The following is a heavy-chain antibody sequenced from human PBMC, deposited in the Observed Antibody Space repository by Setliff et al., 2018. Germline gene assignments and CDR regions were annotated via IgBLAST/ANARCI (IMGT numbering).Heavy chain of an antibody. CDR2: TIPIFGTT. V-gene: IGHV1-69*05. J-gene: IGHJ6*03. CDR3: VREGVDSRSSTDYRYYMDV. D-gene: IGHD3-22*01. Sequence: SVKVSCKASGGTFSSYGISWVRQAPGQGLEWMGGTIPIFGTTDYAQKFRGRVTIITDESTSTAFMQLSSLRSEDTAVYYCVREGVDSRSSTDYRYYMDVWGKGTTVTVS. CDR1: GGTFSSYG.